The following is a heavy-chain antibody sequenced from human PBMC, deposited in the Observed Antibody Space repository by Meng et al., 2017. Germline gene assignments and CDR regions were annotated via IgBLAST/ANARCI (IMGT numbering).Heavy chain of an antibody. CDR3: ARDVGGDYETLFDY. V-gene: IGHV4-61*01. Sequence: QAQLREPGPGRVGPSEPLSLPCTVSGGSVGSGNYYWSWIRQPPGKGLEWIGYIVYSGSTTYNPSLKTRVTISVDTSKNQFSLKLTSVTAAGTAVYFCARDVGGDYETLFDYWGQGTLVTVSS. CDR2: IVYSGST. D-gene: IGHD4-17*01. CDR1: GGSVGSGNYY. J-gene: IGHJ4*02.